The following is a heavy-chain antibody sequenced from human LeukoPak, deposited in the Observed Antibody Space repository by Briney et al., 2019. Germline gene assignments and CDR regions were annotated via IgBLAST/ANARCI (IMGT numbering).Heavy chain of an antibody. Sequence: PSETLSLTCTVSGSSISSSDYYWGWIRQPPGKGLEWIGALYSTGSTYYKPSLKSRVTISVDTSKNQFSLKLSSVTAADTAVYYCARRRWSDGELVGYYWGQGTLVTVSS. D-gene: IGHD2-15*01. CDR1: GSSISSSDYY. V-gene: IGHV4-39*01. CDR2: LYSTGST. J-gene: IGHJ4*02. CDR3: ARRRWSDGELVGYY.